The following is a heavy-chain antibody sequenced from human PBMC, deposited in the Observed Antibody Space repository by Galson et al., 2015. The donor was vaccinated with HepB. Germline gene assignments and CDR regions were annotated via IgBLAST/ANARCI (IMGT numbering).Heavy chain of an antibody. CDR3: ARVWGDYFDY. CDR2: IYSGGST. Sequence: SLRLSCAASGFTVSSNYLSWVRQAPGKGLEWVAVIYSGGSTYHADSVKGRFTISRDNSKNTLYLQMNSLRGEDTAVYYCARVWGDYFDYWGQGTLVTVSS. J-gene: IGHJ4*02. V-gene: IGHV3-66*01. D-gene: IGHD3-16*01. CDR1: GFTVSSNY.